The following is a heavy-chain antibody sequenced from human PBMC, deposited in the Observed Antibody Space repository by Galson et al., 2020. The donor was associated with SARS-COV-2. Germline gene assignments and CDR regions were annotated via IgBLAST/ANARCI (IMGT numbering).Heavy chain of an antibody. CDR3: ARRVSGGGFDI. D-gene: IGHD3-16*01. Sequence: SETLSLTCTVSGGSISSSSYYWGWIRQPTGKGLEWIGRTYHSGSTDYNPSLKSRVTISVDMSKKQFSLKLSSVTAADTAVYYCARRVSGGGFDIWGQGTMVTVSS. J-gene: IGHJ3*02. CDR1: GGSISSSSYY. CDR2: TYHSGST. V-gene: IGHV4-39*01.